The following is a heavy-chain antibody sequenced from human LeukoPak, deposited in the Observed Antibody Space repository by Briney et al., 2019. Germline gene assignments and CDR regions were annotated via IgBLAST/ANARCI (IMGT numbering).Heavy chain of an antibody. CDR3: ARDGDFWSGYVVGGMDV. D-gene: IGHD3-3*01. CDR1: GGSISSYY. V-gene: IGHV4-4*07. CDR2: IYTSGST. J-gene: IGHJ6*02. Sequence: NPSETLSLTCTVSGGSISSYYWSWIRQPAGKGLEWIGRIYTSGSTNYNPSLKSRVTMSVDTSKNQFSLKLSSVTAADTAVYYCARDGDFWSGYVVGGMDVWGQGPTVTVSS.